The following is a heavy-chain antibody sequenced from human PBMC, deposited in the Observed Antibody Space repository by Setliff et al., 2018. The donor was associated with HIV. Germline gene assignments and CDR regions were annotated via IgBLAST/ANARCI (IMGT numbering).Heavy chain of an antibody. J-gene: IGHJ4*02. CDR2: IYYSGST. V-gene: IGHV4-39*07. CDR1: GETIRNGFYY. CDR3: ARGGGPDTNFDS. Sequence: PSETLSLTWRVSGETIRNGFYYWHWMRQPPGKGLEWIGSIYYSGSTHYKSSLKSRVTISVDTSKNQFSLRLSSVTAADTAVYYCARGGGPDTNFDSWGRGTLVTVSS.